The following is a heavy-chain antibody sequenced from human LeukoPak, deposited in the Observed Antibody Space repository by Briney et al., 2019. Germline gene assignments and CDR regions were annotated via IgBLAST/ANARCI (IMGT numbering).Heavy chain of an antibody. CDR2: IYPGDSDT. D-gene: IGHD6-13*01. Sequence: GESLKISCKGSGYSFTSYWIGWVRQMPRKGLEWMGIIYPGDSDTRYSPSFQGQVTISADKSISTAYLQWSSLQASDTAMYYCARHNIPSAISAADPWGQGTLVTVSS. J-gene: IGHJ5*02. V-gene: IGHV5-51*01. CDR3: ARHNIPSAISAADP. CDR1: GYSFTSYW.